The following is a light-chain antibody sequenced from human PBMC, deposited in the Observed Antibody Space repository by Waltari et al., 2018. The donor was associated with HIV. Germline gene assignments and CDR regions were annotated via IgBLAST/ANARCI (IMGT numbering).Light chain of an antibody. Sequence: QSVLTQPPSVSGAPGQRVTISCTGSTSNIGAPYDVHWYQQFPKKAPRLLIYGNINRPSGVPDRCSGSKSGTSASLAISGLQAEDEADYYCQSYDSNLKVIFGGGTKVTVL. CDR1: TSNIGAPYD. CDR3: QSYDSNLKVI. J-gene: IGLJ2*01. CDR2: GNI. V-gene: IGLV1-40*01.